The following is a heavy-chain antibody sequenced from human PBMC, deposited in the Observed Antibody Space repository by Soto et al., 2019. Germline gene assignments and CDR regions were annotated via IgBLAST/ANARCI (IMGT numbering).Heavy chain of an antibody. CDR2: MNPNSGHT. V-gene: IGHV1-8*01. J-gene: IGHJ5*02. Sequence: QVQLVQSGAEVKKPGASVKVSCKASGYTFTSHDINWMRQATGQGLEWMGWMNPNSGHTNYAQKFQGRVTMTRDTSRSTAYMELTSLRSEDTAIYYCASDMSTTWGQGTLVIVSS. CDR1: GYTFTSHD. CDR3: ASDMSTT. D-gene: IGHD2-2*01.